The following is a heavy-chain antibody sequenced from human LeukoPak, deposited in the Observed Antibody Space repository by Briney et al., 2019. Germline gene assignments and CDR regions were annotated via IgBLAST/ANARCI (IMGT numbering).Heavy chain of an antibody. CDR2: IYPDDSES. CDR3: ARSRNSSGYYYLI. Sequence: GESLKISCEASGYSFTNYWIGWVRQMPGKGLEWMGIIYPDDSESKYSPSFQGQVTISADKSISTAYLQWSSLKASDTAMYYCARSRNSSGYYYLIWGQGTLVTVSS. D-gene: IGHD3-22*01. J-gene: IGHJ4*02. V-gene: IGHV5-51*01. CDR1: GYSFTNYW.